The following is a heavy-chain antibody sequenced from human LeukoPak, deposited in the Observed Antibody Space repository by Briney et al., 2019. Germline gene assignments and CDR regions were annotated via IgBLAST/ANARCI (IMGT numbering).Heavy chain of an antibody. CDR3: AREHSSGYLYNWFDP. D-gene: IGHD3-22*01. Sequence: SETLSLTCTVSGGSISSGSYYWGWIRQPAGKGLEWIGRIYTSGSTDYNPSLKSRVTISVDTTKKQFSLKMSSVTAADTAVYYCAREHSSGYLYNWFDPWGQGTLVTVSS. V-gene: IGHV4-61*02. CDR2: IYTSGST. CDR1: GGSISSGSYY. J-gene: IGHJ5*02.